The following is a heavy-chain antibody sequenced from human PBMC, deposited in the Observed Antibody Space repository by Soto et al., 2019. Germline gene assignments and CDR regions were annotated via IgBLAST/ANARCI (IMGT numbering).Heavy chain of an antibody. CDR2: IIPIRGIA. CDR1: GGTFSSYT. J-gene: IGHJ4*02. Sequence: QVQLVQSGAEVKKPGSSVKVSCKASGGTFSSYTISWVRQAPGQGLEWMGRIIPIRGIANYAQKFQGRVTITADKSTSTAYMELSSLRSEDTAVYYCARVDSSGYYFPFDYWGQGTLVTVSS. CDR3: ARVDSSGYYFPFDY. V-gene: IGHV1-69*02. D-gene: IGHD3-22*01.